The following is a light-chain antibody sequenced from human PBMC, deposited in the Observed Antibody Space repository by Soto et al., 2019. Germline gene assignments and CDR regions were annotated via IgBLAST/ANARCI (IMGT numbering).Light chain of an antibody. J-gene: IGKJ4*01. CDR1: QSVSSS. Sequence: EIVMTQSPATLSVSPGERATLSCWASQSVSSSLAWYQQKPGQAPRLLIYGASTRATGIPARVSGSGSGTVLTFNISSLQYEDVAVYFCQQYNNWPLSFGGGTKVE. V-gene: IGKV3-15*01. CDR2: GAS. CDR3: QQYNNWPLS.